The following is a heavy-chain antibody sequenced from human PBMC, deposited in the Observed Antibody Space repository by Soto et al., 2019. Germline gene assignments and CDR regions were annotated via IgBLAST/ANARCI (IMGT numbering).Heavy chain of an antibody. CDR1: GYTFTSYA. Sequence: ASVKVSCKASGYTFTSYAMHWVRQAPGQRLEWMGWINAGNGNTKYSQKFQGRVTITRDTSASTAYMELSSLRSEDTAVYYCARQVDITIFGVVTACDYWGQGTLVTVSS. CDR2: INAGNGNT. D-gene: IGHD3-3*01. J-gene: IGHJ4*02. V-gene: IGHV1-3*01. CDR3: ARQVDITIFGVVTACDY.